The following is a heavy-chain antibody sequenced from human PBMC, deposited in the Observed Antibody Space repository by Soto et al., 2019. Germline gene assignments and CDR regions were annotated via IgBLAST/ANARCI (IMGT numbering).Heavy chain of an antibody. CDR2: IHPAGPPI. CDR1: GFTFKSAD. J-gene: IGHJ3*01. Sequence: PGGSLRLSWVASGFTFKSADMSWVRQGPGKGLEWVSYIHPAGPPIFYADCVKGRFTISRDNAKNSLYLQMNSLRAADTAVYYCARQGSSWGQGTMVTVSS. CDR3: ARQGSS. D-gene: IGHD2-2*01. V-gene: IGHV3-48*03.